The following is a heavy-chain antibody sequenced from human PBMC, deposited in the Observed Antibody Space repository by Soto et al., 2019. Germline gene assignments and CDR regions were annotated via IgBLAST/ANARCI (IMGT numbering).Heavy chain of an antibody. CDR1: GDSVSSNSAA. CDR3: ARDLDYYGSGSYYLFFDY. J-gene: IGHJ4*02. D-gene: IGHD3-10*01. V-gene: IGHV6-1*01. Sequence: PSQTLSLTCAISGDSVSSNSAAWNWIRQSPSRGLEWLGRTYYRSKWYNDYAVSAKSRITINPDTSKNQISLQLNSVTPEDTALYYCARDLDYYGSGSYYLFFDYWGQGTLVTVSS. CDR2: TYYRSKWYN.